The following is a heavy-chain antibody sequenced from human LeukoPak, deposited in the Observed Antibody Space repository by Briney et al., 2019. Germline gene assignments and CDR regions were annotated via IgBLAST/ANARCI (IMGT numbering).Heavy chain of an antibody. CDR1: GFTFDNYA. V-gene: IGHV3-9*01. CDR2: ITWNSGSI. J-gene: IGHJ5*02. Sequence: GRSLRLSCAASGFTFDNYAMHWVRQAPGKGLEWVSGITWNSGSIDYADFVKGRFTISRDNAKNSLYLQMNSLRAEDTAVYYCAREGTTSWFDPWGQGTLVTVSS. CDR3: AREGTTSWFDP. D-gene: IGHD4-17*01.